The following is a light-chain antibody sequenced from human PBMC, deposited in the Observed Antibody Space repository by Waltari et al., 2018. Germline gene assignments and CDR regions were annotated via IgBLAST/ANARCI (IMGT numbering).Light chain of an antibody. Sequence: IVLTQSPGTLSLSPGGRATLSCRASQNIGHYLAWYQLKPGQAPRLLIYASSTRAAGIPDRFSGSGSGADFSLTITRLEPDDFAVYYCQHHFRLPATFGQGTKV. V-gene: IGKV3-20*01. J-gene: IGKJ1*01. CDR2: ASS. CDR3: QHHFRLPAT. CDR1: QNIGHY.